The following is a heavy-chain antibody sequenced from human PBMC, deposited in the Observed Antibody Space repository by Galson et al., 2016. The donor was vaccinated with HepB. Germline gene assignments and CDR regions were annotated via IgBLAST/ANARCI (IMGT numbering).Heavy chain of an antibody. D-gene: IGHD2-8*01. V-gene: IGHV4-4*02. CDR1: GASISSVNW. CDR3: ASLDKRQGVKY. Sequence: SETLSLTCAVSGASISSVNWWSWVRQPPGKGLEWIGEIYHSGSTNYNPSLKSRVTISVDNSKNQFSLKLSSVTAADTAVYYCASLDKRQGVKYWGQGTLVTVSA. CDR2: IYHSGST. J-gene: IGHJ4*02.